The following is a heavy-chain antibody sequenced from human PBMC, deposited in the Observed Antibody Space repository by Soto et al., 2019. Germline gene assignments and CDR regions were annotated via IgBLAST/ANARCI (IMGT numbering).Heavy chain of an antibody. D-gene: IGHD4-17*01. CDR2: IKQDGSEK. Sequence: LRLSCDSSRSAFSGYWMNWVRRAAAKGLEWVANIKQDGSEKYYVHSVKGRFTISRDNAKNSLYLQMNSLRAEDTAIYYCAREGFFWSDYVMFDSWGQGTMVPGSS. V-gene: IGHV3-7*03. CDR1: RSAFSGYW. CDR3: AREGFFWSDYVMFDS. J-gene: IGHJ4*02.